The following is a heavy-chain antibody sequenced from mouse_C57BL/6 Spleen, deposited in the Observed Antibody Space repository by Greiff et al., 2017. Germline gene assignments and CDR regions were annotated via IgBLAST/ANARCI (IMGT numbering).Heavy chain of an antibody. V-gene: IGHV1-42*01. CDR3: ARDSNYEGAMDY. CDR2: INPSTGGT. Sequence: EVQLKQSGPELVKPGASVKISCKASGYSFTGYYMNWVKQSPEKSLEWIGEINPSTGGTTYNQKFKAKATLTVDKSSSTAYMQLKSLTSEDSAVYYCARDSNYEGAMDYWGQGTSVTVSS. D-gene: IGHD2-5*01. J-gene: IGHJ4*01. CDR1: GYSFTGYY.